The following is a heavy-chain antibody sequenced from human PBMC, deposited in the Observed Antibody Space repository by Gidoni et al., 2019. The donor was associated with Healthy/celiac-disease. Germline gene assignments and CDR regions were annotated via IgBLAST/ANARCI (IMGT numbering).Heavy chain of an antibody. D-gene: IGHD6-19*01. CDR2: IKSKTDGGTT. CDR1: GFTFSNAW. CDR3: TTDGVAGWFDP. J-gene: IGHJ5*02. V-gene: IGHV3-15*01. Sequence: EVQLVESGVGLVKPVGSLRLSSTASGFTFSNAWMRWVRQAPGKGLELVGRIKSKTDGGTTDYAAPVKGRFTISRDDSKTTLYLQMNSLKTEDTAVYYCTTDGVAGWFDPWGQGTLVTVSS.